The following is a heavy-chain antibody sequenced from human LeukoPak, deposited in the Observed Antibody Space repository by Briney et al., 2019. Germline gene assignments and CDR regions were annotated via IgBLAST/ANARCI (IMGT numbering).Heavy chain of an antibody. CDR1: GGSLSSSSYY. Sequence: SETLSLTCTVSGGSLSSSSYYWGWIRQPPGKGLEWIGSIYYSGSTYYNPSLKSRVTISVDTSKNQFSLKLSSVTAADTAVYYCARHRGSRGSYYPFDYWGQGTLVTVSS. D-gene: IGHD1-26*01. V-gene: IGHV4-39*01. CDR3: ARHRGSRGSYYPFDY. CDR2: IYYSGST. J-gene: IGHJ4*02.